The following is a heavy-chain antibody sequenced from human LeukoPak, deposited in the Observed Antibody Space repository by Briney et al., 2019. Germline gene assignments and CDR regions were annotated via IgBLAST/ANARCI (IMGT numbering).Heavy chain of an antibody. J-gene: IGHJ4*02. D-gene: IGHD5-12*01. V-gene: IGHV1-3*01. CDR2: INAGNGNT. CDR3: ARVHSGYDSSYRY. Sequence: ASVKVSCKASGYTFTSYAMHWVRQAPGQRLEWMGWINAGNGNTKYSQKFQGRVTITRDTSASTAYMELSSLRSEDTAVYYCARVHSGYDSSYRYWGQGTLVTVSS. CDR1: GYTFTSYA.